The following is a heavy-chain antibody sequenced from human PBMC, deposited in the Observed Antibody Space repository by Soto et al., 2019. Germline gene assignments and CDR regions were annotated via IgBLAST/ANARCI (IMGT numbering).Heavy chain of an antibody. CDR3: ARGITMIVVVITKRVEYSDY. Sequence: EVQLLESGGGLVQPGGSLRLSCAASGFTFSSYAMSWVRQAPGKGLEWVSAISGSGGSTYYADSVKGRFTISRDNSKNTLYLQMNSLRAEDTAVYYCARGITMIVVVITKRVEYSDYWGQGTLVTVSS. V-gene: IGHV3-23*01. J-gene: IGHJ4*02. CDR1: GFTFSSYA. D-gene: IGHD3-22*01. CDR2: ISGSGGST.